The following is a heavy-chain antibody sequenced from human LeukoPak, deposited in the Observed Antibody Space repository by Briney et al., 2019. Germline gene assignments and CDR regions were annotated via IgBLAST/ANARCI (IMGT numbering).Heavy chain of an antibody. D-gene: IGHD6-13*01. CDR1: GFTFSAYT. J-gene: IGHJ4*02. Sequence: GGSLRLSYKASGFTFSAYTMHWVRQAPGEGLEWVAVISSDGSTKYYADSVKGRFTISRDNSQNTLYLQMNSLRAEDSAVYYCAGEATAAAYFDYWGQGTLVTVSS. V-gene: IGHV3-30-3*01. CDR2: ISSDGSTK. CDR3: AGEATAAAYFDY.